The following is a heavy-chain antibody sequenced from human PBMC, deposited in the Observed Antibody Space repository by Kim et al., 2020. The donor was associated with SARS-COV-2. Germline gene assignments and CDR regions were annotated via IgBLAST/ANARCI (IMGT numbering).Heavy chain of an antibody. CDR1: GYTFTSYA. V-gene: IGHV7-4-1*02. D-gene: IGHD3-10*01. J-gene: IGHJ4*02. CDR3: ARERTEGEWITMVRGVTSDY. Sequence: ASVKVSCKASGYTFTSYAMNWVRQAPGQGLEWMGWINTNTGNPTYAQGFTGRFVFSLDTSVSTAYLQISSLKAEDTAVYYCARERTEGEWITMVRGVTSDYWGQGTLVTVSS. CDR2: INTNTGNP.